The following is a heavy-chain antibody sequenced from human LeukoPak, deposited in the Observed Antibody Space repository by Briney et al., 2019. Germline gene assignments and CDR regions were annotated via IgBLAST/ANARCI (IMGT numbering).Heavy chain of an antibody. D-gene: IGHD3-10*01. CDR1: GFTFDDYA. CDR2: ISWNSGSI. Sequence: PGRSLRLSCAASGFTFDDYAMHWVRQAPGKGLEWVSGISWNSGSIGYADSVKGRFTISRDNAKNSLYLQMNSLRAEDTALYYCAKDKMVRGPEGYYFDYRGQGTLVTISS. CDR3: AKDKMVRGPEGYYFDY. V-gene: IGHV3-9*01. J-gene: IGHJ4*02.